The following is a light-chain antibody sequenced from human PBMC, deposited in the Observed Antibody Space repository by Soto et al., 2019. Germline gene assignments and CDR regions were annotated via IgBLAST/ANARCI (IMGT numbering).Light chain of an antibody. CDR3: SSYTSSSTYV. CDR2: DVS. Sequence: QSALTQPASVSGSPGQSITISCTGTISDVGGYNYVSWYQQHPGKAPKLMIYDVSNRPSGVSNRFSGSKSGNTASLTISGLQAEDEADYYCSSYTSSSTYVFGTGTEVTVL. J-gene: IGLJ1*01. V-gene: IGLV2-14*03. CDR1: ISDVGGYNY.